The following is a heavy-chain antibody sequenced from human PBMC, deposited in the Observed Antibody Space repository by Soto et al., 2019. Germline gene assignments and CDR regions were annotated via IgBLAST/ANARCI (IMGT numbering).Heavy chain of an antibody. CDR3: ARDRGLLGENDAFDI. V-gene: IGHV6-1*01. D-gene: IGHD2-21*02. CDR2: TYYRSKWYN. CDR1: GDSVSSNSAA. Sequence: SQTLSLTCAISGDSVSSNSAAWNLSMQSPSRGLEWLGRTYYRSKWYNDYAVSVKSRITINPDTSKNQFSLRLNSVTPEDTAVYYCARDRGLLGENDAFDIWGQGTMVTVSS. J-gene: IGHJ3*02.